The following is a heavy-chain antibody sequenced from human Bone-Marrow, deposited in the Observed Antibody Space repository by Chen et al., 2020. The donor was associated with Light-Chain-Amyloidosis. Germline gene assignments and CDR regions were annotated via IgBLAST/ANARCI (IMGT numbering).Heavy chain of an antibody. V-gene: IGHV3-49*05. Sequence: EVQLVESGGGLVKPGRSLRLSCTGSGFTFGDYAMSWYRQAPGKGLEWVGFIRSEGYGGTTQYAASVEGRVTISRDDSKSIAYLQMNSLKTDDTAVYYCTADRGSYSSGWIPDYWGQGTLVTVSS. D-gene: IGHD6-19*01. CDR2: IRSEGYGGTT. CDR1: GFTFGDYA. J-gene: IGHJ4*02. CDR3: TADRGSYSSGWIPDY.